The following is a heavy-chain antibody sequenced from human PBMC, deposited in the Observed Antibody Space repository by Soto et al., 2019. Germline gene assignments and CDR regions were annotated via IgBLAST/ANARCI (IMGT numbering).Heavy chain of an antibody. CDR2: IFSNDEK. CDR1: GFSLSNARMG. J-gene: IGHJ6*02. Sequence: QVTLKESGPVLVKPTETLTLTCTVSGFSLSNARMGVSWIRQPPGKALEWLAHIFSNDEKSYSTSLKSRLTISTDTSKSQVVLTMTNMDPVDTDTYYCARIRGSYYYGMDVWGQGPTVTVSS. D-gene: IGHD1-26*01. V-gene: IGHV2-26*01. CDR3: ARIRGSYYYGMDV.